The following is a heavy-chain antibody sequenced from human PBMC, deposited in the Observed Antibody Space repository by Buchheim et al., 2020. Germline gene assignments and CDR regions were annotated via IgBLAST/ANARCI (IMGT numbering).Heavy chain of an antibody. CDR3: ARQGNSYGSGVGDY. CDR2: IYYRGNT. J-gene: IGHJ4*02. Sequence: QVQLQESGPGLVKPSETLSLTCTVSGVPISTSTYYWGWIRQPPGKGLEWIGNIYYRGNTYSNPSLNSRVTMSVDPSKNQFSLKLNFATAADTAVYYCARQGNSYGSGVGDYWGQGTL. CDR1: GVPISTSTYY. D-gene: IGHD3-10*01. V-gene: IGHV4-39*01.